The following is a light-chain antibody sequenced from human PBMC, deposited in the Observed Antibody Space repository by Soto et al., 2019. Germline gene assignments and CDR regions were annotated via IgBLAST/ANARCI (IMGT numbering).Light chain of an antibody. CDR2: VNSDGSH. Sequence: QPVLTQSPSASASLGASVKLTCTLSSGHSSYAIAWHQQQPEKGPRYLMKVNSDGSHSKGDGIPDRFSGSSSGAERYLTISNLQSDDEADYYCQNWGADIYVVFGGGTKLTVL. CDR3: QNWGADIYVV. J-gene: IGLJ2*01. CDR1: SGHSSYA. V-gene: IGLV4-69*01.